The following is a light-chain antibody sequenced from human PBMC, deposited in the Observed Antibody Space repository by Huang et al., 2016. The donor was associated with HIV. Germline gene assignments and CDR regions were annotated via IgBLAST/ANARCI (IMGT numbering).Light chain of an antibody. V-gene: IGKV1-39*01. Sequence: DIQMTQSPSSLSASVGDIVTISCRSSQSFSSSLNWYQQRPGKAPKLLIYAASSLQSGVPSRFSGSGSGTDFSLTINSLQPEDFATYYCQQSDSTPYTFGQGTKLEIK. CDR3: QQSDSTPYT. J-gene: IGKJ2*01. CDR1: QSFSSS. CDR2: AAS.